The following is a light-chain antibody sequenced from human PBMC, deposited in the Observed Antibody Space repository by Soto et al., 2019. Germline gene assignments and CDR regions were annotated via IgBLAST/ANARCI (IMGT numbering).Light chain of an antibody. CDR3: QQYHTDWT. V-gene: IGKV1-39*01. CDR2: AAP. J-gene: IGKJ1*01. CDR1: QSISSY. Sequence: DIQMTQSPSSLSASVGDRVTITCRASQSISSYLNWYQQKPGKAPKLLIYAAPSLQSGVPSRFSGSGSGTEFTLTISSLQPDDFATYYCQQYHTDWTFGQGTKVDIK.